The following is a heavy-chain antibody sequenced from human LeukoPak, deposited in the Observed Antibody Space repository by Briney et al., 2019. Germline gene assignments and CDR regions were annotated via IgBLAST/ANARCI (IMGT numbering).Heavy chain of an antibody. V-gene: IGHV1-18*01. CDR2: ISSYNGYT. CDR3: ARVYWSDYPRCFDY. CDR1: GYTFTSYA. J-gene: IGHJ4*02. Sequence: ASVKVSCKASGYTFTSYAIAWGRQAPGQGLEWMGWISSYNGYTKYAQRLQGRVTMTTDSSTSTAYMELSSLRSDDTALYYCARVYWSDYPRCFDYWGQGTLVTVSS. D-gene: IGHD3-3*01.